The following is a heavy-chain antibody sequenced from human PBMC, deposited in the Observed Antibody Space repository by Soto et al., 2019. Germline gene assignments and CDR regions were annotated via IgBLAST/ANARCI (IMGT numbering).Heavy chain of an antibody. CDR2: ISSNGGST. J-gene: IGHJ4*02. Sequence: GGSLRLSCSASGFTFSSYAMHWVRQAPGKGLEYVSAISSNGGSTYYADSVKGRFTISRDNSKNTLYLQMSSLRVEDTVVYYRVYTYYYDSSGSQYIDYWGQGTLVTVSS. CDR1: GFTFSSYA. V-gene: IGHV3-64D*08. CDR3: VYTYYYDSSGSQYIDY. D-gene: IGHD3-22*01.